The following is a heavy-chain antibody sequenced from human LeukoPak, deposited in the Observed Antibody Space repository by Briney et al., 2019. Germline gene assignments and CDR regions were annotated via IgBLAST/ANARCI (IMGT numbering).Heavy chain of an antibody. CDR1: GFTFSSYW. J-gene: IGHJ4*02. V-gene: IGHV3-74*01. D-gene: IGHD3-22*01. Sequence: PGGSLRLSCAASGFTFSSYWMHWVRQAPGKGLVWVSRINSDGSSTSYADSVKGRFTISRDNAKNTLYLQMNRLIAEDTAVYYCAGGGYYYDSRGSRGEAIDYWGQGTLVTVSS. CDR3: AGGGYYYDSRGSRGEAIDY. CDR2: INSDGSST.